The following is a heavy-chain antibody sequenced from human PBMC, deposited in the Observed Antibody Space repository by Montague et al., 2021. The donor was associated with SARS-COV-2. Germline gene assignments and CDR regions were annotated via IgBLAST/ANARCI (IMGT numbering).Heavy chain of an antibody. CDR1: GGSISNILFY. CDR2: IYYGGST. CDR3: ARHVDPCGGSCRNWYFDL. D-gene: IGHD2-15*01. V-gene: IGHV4-39*01. Sequence: SETLSLTSTVSGGSISNILFYWGWIRQSPGKGLEWIGNIYYGGSTYYNPSLKSRVTISVDTSKNQFSLNLISVTAADTATYYCARHVDPCGGSCRNWYFDLWGRGSLVTVSS. J-gene: IGHJ2*01.